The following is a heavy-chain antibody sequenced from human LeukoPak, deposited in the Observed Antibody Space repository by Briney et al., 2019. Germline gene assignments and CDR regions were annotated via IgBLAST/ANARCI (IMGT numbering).Heavy chain of an antibody. J-gene: IGHJ5*02. CDR1: GGSISSYY. CDR3: ARDSGSGSYPWFDP. CDR2: ISYSGST. V-gene: IGHV4-59*01. Sequence: SETLSLTCTVSGGSISSYYWSWIRQPPGKGLEWIGYISYSGSTTYNPSLKSRVTISVDTSKNQFSLKLRSVTAADTAVYYCARDSGSGSYPWFDPWGQGTLVTVSS. D-gene: IGHD3-10*01.